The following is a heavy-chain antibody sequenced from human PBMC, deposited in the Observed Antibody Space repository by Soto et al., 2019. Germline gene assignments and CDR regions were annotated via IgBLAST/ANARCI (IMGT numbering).Heavy chain of an antibody. CDR1: GGTFSSYA. D-gene: IGHD2-21*02. CDR2: IIPIFCTA. J-gene: IGHJ6*02. V-gene: IGHV1-69*06. CDR3: ANGRVTYVGVGYYYYYGMDV. Sequence: QVQLVQSGAEVKKPGSSVKVSCKASGGTFSSYAISWVRQAPGQGLEWMGGIIPIFCTANYAQKFQGRVTITADKSTSTAYMELSSLRSEDTAVYYCANGRVTYVGVGYYYYYGMDVWGQGTTVTVSS.